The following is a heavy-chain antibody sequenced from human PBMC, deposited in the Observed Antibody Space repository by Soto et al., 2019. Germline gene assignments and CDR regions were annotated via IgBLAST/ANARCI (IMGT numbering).Heavy chain of an antibody. CDR3: ARGSRIVVVPAAHYYYYYYMDV. CDR1: GYTFTGYY. CDR2: INPNSGGT. J-gene: IGHJ6*03. V-gene: IGHV1-2*04. Sequence: ASVKVSCKASGYTFTGYYVHWVRQAPGQRLEWIGWINPNSGGTNYAQKFQGWVTMTRDTSISTAYMELSRLRSDDTAVYYCARGSRIVVVPAAHYYYYYYMDVWGKGTTVTVSS. D-gene: IGHD2-2*01.